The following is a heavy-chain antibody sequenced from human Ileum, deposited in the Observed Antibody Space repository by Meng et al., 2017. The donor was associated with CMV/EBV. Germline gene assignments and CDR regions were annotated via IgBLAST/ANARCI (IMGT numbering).Heavy chain of an antibody. V-gene: IGHV4-39*02. J-gene: IGHJ4*02. D-gene: IGHD3-10*01. CDR2: IYYSGSS. CDR3: ARDRNSAGRFDS. CDR1: GGSISSTLYY. Sequence: SETLSLTCTVSGGSISSTLYYWGWIRQPPGKGLEWIGNIYYSGSSYYNPSLKSRVSISVDTSKNQFSLRLSSVTAADTAVYYCARDRNSAGRFDSWGQGTRVTGSS.